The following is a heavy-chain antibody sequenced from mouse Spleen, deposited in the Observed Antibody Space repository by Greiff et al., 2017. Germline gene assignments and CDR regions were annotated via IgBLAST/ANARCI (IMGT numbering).Heavy chain of an antibody. D-gene: IGHD4-1*01. CDR1: GYAFSSSW. V-gene: IGHV1-82*01. CDR3: ARKTGKGAFDY. Sequence: VHLVESGPELVKPGASVKISCKASGYAFSSSWMNWVKQRPGKGLEWIGRIYPGDGDTNYNGKFKGKATLTADKSSSTAYMQLSSLTSEDSAVYFCARKTGKGAFDYWGQGTTLTVSS. J-gene: IGHJ2*01. CDR2: IYPGDGDT.